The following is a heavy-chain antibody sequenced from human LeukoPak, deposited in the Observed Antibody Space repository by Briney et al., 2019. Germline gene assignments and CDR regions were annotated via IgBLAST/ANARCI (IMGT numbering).Heavy chain of an antibody. CDR1: GSTFSSYA. V-gene: IGHV3-23*01. CDR3: AKGIVVVTTPPNWYFDL. D-gene: IGHD2-21*02. CDR2: ISGSGGST. J-gene: IGHJ2*01. Sequence: GGSLRLSCAASGSTFSSYAMSWVRQAPGKGLEWVSAISGSGGSTYYADSVKGRFTISRDNSKNTLYLQMNSLRAEDTAVYYCAKGIVVVTTPPNWYFDLWGRGTLVTVSS.